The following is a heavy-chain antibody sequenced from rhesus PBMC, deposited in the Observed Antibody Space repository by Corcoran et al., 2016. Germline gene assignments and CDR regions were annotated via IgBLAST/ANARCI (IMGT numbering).Heavy chain of an antibody. CDR2: IYGSGGGT. CDR1: GGSISSNY. Sequence: QVQLQESGPAVVKPSETLSLTCAVSGGSISSNYWSWIRQPPGKGLEWIGYIYGSGGGTNSNPSLKNRVTISIDTAKNQFSLKLSSVTAADTAVYYCARDLGGFDYWGQGVLVTVSS. CDR3: ARDLGGFDY. J-gene: IGHJ4*01. D-gene: IGHD3-34*01. V-gene: IGHV4-106*01.